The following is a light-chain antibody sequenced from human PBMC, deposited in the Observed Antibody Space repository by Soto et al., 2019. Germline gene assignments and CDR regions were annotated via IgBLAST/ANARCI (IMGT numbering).Light chain of an antibody. V-gene: IGLV2-8*01. J-gene: IGLJ3*02. CDR3: SSYAGSNFWV. CDR1: SSDVGGYNY. Sequence: QSVLTQPPSASGSPGQSVTISCTGTSSDVGGYNYVSWYQQHPGKAPKLMIYEVTKRPSGVPDRFSGSKSGNTASLTVSGRQAEDEADYYCSSYAGSNFWVFGGGTKLTVL. CDR2: EVT.